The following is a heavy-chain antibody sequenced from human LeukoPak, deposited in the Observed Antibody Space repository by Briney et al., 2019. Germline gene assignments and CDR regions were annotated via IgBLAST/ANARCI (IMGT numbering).Heavy chain of an antibody. CDR2: ISSSSSYI. Sequence: GGSLTLSCAASGFTFSSYSRNGVRQAPGKGLEWVSSISSSSSYIYYADSVKGRFTISRDNAKNSLYLQMNSLRAEDTAVYYCARVGGNAHTWELSYYYMVVLVKGPTVTVSS. CDR3: ARVGGNAHTWELSYYYMVV. CDR1: GFTFSSYS. V-gene: IGHV3-21*01. J-gene: IGHJ6*03. D-gene: IGHD1-26*01.